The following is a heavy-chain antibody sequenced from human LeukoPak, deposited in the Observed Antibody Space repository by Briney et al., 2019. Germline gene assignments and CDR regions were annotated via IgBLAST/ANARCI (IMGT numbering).Heavy chain of an antibody. CDR1: GFTFSSYG. V-gene: IGHV3-23*01. J-gene: IGHJ4*01. CDR3: AAHHCAGARPPYDY. Sequence: GSLRLSCATSGFTFSSYGMSWVRQAPGKGLEWISAISAGGDSTYYADSVRGRFTISKDESRTTLFLQMNSLRAEDTAIYYCAAHHCAGARPPYDYWGHGAQVTVSS. D-gene: IGHD6-6*01. CDR2: ISAGGDST.